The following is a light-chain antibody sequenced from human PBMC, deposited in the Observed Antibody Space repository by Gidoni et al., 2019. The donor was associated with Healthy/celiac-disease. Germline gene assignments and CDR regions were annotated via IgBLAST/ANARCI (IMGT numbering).Light chain of an antibody. V-gene: IGLV2-14*01. CDR3: SSYTSSSTLYV. J-gene: IGLJ1*01. CDR2: EVS. Sequence: QSALTQPASVSGSPGQSITISCTGTSSDVGGYNYVSWYQQHPGKAPKLLIYEVSNRPSGVPDRFSCAKSGNTASLTISGLQAEDEADYYCSSYTSSSTLYVFGTGTKVTVL. CDR1: SSDVGGYNY.